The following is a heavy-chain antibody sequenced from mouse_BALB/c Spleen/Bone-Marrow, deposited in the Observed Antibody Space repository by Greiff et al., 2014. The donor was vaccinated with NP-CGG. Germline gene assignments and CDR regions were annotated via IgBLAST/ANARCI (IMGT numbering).Heavy chain of an antibody. D-gene: IGHD2-2*01. CDR2: IWSGGGT. Sequence: VKLVESGPGLAKPSQSLSITCTVSGFSLTTYGLHWVRQSPGKGLEWLGVIWSGGGTDYNAAFISRLIITKDNSKSQVFFKMNSLQTNDTAMYYCARKGYTGYFDVWGAGTTVTVSS. V-gene: IGHV2-2*02. J-gene: IGHJ1*01. CDR1: GFSLTTYG. CDR3: ARKGYTGYFDV.